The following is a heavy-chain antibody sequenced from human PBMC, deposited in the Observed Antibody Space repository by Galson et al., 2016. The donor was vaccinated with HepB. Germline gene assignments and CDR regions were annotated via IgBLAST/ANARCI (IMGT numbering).Heavy chain of an antibody. Sequence: SCKASGFTFTGYFMHWVRQAPGQGLEWMGWINPDSGGTKYAQNFQGRVTMTRDTSISTAYMELSRLTSDDTAVYYCARAQLRSFGPEQYWGQGTLVTVSS. D-gene: IGHD5-24*01. CDR1: GFTFTGYF. CDR3: ARAQLRSFGPEQY. V-gene: IGHV1-2*02. J-gene: IGHJ4*02. CDR2: INPDSGGT.